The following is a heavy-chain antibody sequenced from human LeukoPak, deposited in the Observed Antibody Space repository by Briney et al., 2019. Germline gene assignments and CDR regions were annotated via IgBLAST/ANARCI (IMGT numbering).Heavy chain of an antibody. J-gene: IGHJ6*02. V-gene: IGHV1-18*01. CDR1: GYTFTSYG. CDR2: ISAYNGNT. Sequence: ASVKVSCKASGYTFTSYGISWVRQAPGQGLEWMGWISAYNGNTNYAQKLQGRVTMTTDTSTSTAYMELRSLGSDDTAVYYCASTYYYDSTYGMDVWGQGTTVTVSS. D-gene: IGHD3-22*01. CDR3: ASTYYYDSTYGMDV.